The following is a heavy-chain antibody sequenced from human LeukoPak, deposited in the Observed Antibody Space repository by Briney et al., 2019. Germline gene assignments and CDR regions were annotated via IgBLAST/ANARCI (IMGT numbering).Heavy chain of an antibody. CDR3: ARGKAAVGGNWFDP. V-gene: IGHV3-74*01. CDR1: GFTFSSYW. D-gene: IGHD1-26*01. J-gene: IGHJ5*02. CDR2: INSDGSST. Sequence: PGGSLRLSCAASGFTFSSYWMHWVRQAPGKGLVWVSRINSDGSSTSYADSVKGRFTISRDNAKNTLYLQMNSLRAEDTAVYYCARGKAAVGGNWFDPWGQGTLVTVSS.